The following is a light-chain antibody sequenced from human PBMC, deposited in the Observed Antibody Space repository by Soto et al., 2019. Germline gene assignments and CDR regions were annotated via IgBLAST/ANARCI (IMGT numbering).Light chain of an antibody. CDR2: GAY. CDR1: QSVSSN. V-gene: IGKV3-15*01. J-gene: IGKJ1*01. Sequence: EIVMTQSPATLSVSPGERATLSCRASQSVSSNLAWYQQKPGQAPRLLIYGAYTRATGIQARFSGSGSGTDFTLTIRSLQAEDVAVYYCKQYYSTPWTFGQGTKVDIK. CDR3: KQYYSTPWT.